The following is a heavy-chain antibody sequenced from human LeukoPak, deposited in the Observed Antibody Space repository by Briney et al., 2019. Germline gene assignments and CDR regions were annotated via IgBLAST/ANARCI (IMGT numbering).Heavy chain of an antibody. CDR2: IWYDGSNK. D-gene: IGHD2-15*01. V-gene: IGHV3-33*08. Sequence: GSLRLSCAASGFTFTTYWMHWVRQAPGKGLEWVAVIWYDGSNKYYADSVKGRFTISRDNSKNTLYLQMNSLRAEDTAVYYCASGYCSGGSCLNFDYWGQGTLVTVSS. J-gene: IGHJ4*02. CDR3: ASGYCSGGSCLNFDY. CDR1: GFTFTTYW.